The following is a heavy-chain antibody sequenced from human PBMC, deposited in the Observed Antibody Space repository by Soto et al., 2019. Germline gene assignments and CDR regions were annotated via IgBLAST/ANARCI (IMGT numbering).Heavy chain of an antibody. V-gene: IGHV3-23*01. D-gene: IGHD3-3*01. CDR2: ISGSGGST. CDR3: AKGAQAYDFWSGHNGGGWFDP. Sequence: GESLKISCAASGFTFSSYAMSWVRQAPGKGLEWVSAISGSGGSTYYADSVKGRFTISRDNSKNTLYLQMNSLRAEDTAVYYCAKGAQAYDFWSGHNGGGWFDPWGQGTLVTVSS. J-gene: IGHJ5*02. CDR1: GFTFSSYA.